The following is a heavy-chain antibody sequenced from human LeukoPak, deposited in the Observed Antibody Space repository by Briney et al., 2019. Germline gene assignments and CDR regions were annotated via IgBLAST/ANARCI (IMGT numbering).Heavy chain of an antibody. CDR2: IKQDGSEK. CDR1: GYTFSSYW. V-gene: IGHV3-7*01. Sequence: GGSLRLSCAASGYTFSSYWMSWVRQAPGKGLEWVANIKQDGSEKYYVDSVKGRFTISRDNAKNSLYLQMNSLRAEDTAVYYCARTRGYSYGYGMYWGQGTLVTVSS. D-gene: IGHD5-18*01. J-gene: IGHJ4*02. CDR3: ARTRGYSYGYGMY.